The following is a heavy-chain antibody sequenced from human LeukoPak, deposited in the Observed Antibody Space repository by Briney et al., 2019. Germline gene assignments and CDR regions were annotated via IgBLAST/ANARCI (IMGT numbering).Heavy chain of an antibody. D-gene: IGHD3-3*01. Sequence: ASVEVSCKASGYTFTSYGISWVRQAPGQGLEWMGWISAYNGNTNYAQKLQGRVTMTTDTSTSTAYMELRSLRSEDTAVYYCARRGSFGVVTYTPPDYWGQGTLVTVSS. J-gene: IGHJ4*02. CDR3: ARRGSFGVVTYTPPDY. CDR1: GYTFTSYG. V-gene: IGHV1-18*01. CDR2: ISAYNGNT.